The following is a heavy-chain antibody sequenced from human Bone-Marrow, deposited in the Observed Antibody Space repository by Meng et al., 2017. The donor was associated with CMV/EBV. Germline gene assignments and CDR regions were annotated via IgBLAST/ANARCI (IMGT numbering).Heavy chain of an antibody. Sequence: ASVKVSCKASGYTFTGYYMHWVRQAPGQGLGWMGWINPNSGGTNYAQKFQGRVTMTRDTSISTAYMALSRLRFDDTAVYYCARSMTVDYWGQGTLVTVSS. CDR2: INPNSGGT. J-gene: IGHJ4*02. CDR3: ARSMTVDY. CDR1: GYTFTGYY. V-gene: IGHV1-2*02.